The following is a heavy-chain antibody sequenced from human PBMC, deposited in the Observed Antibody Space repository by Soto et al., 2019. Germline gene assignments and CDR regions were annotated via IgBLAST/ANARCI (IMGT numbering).Heavy chain of an antibody. D-gene: IGHD3-22*01. J-gene: IGHJ4*02. CDR2: INPGNGNT. CDR1: GYTFTSYG. V-gene: IGHV1-3*01. Sequence: QVQLVQSGAEVKKPGASVKVSCKASGYTFTSYGINWVRQAPGRWLEWMGWINPGNGNTKYSQQFQGRVIIDRDTSASTAYMELSSLRSEDTAVYYCAIGGYFDSSNYLAYWGLGTLVTVTS. CDR3: AIGGYFDSSNYLAY.